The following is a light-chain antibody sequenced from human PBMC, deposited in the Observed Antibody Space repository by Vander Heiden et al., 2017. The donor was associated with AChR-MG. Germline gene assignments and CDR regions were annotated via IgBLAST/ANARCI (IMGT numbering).Light chain of an antibody. V-gene: IGLV1-40*01. CDR2: GNI. J-gene: IGLJ2*01. CDR3: QSYDSSLSGVV. Sequence: QSALTQPPSVSQAPGHSVSISCTGSSSNVGAGYDVRWYKQLPGTAPKLLIYGNINRPSGVPDRFSGSKSGTAASLAITGLQTEDEADYYCQSYDSSLSGVVFGGGTKLTVL. CDR1: SSNVGAGYD.